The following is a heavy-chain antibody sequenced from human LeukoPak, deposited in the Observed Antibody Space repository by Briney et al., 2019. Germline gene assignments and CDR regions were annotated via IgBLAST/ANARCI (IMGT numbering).Heavy chain of an antibody. Sequence: SETLSLTCTVSGGSISSYYWSWIRQPAGKGLEWIGYIYYSGSTKYNPSLKSRVTISVDTSKNQFSLKLSSVTAADTAVYYCARESMVYGDYVGGWFDPWGQGTLVTVSS. CDR1: GGSISSYY. CDR3: ARESMVYGDYVGGWFDP. J-gene: IGHJ5*02. CDR2: IYYSGST. V-gene: IGHV4-59*01. D-gene: IGHD4-17*01.